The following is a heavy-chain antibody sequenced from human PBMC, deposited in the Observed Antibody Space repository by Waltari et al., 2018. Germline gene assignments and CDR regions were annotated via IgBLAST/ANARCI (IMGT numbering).Heavy chain of an antibody. J-gene: IGHJ4*02. D-gene: IGHD4-17*01. Sequence: QVQLQESGPGLVKPSETLSLTCAVSGYSIRSGYYWGWIRQPPGKGLEWIGSIYHSGSTYYNPSLKSRVTISVDTSKNQFSLKLSSVTAADTAVYYCARSDYGKTRRFDYWGQGTLVTVSS. CDR2: IYHSGST. CDR3: ARSDYGKTRRFDY. CDR1: GYSIRSGYY. V-gene: IGHV4-38-2*01.